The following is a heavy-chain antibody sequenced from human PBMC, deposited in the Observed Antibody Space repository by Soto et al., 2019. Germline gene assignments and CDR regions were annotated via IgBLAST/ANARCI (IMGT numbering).Heavy chain of an antibody. Sequence: GASVKVSCKASGYTFTSYGISWVRQAPGQGLEWMGWISAYNGNTNYAQKLQGRVTITTDTSTSTAYMELRSLRSDDTAVYYCARGLDIVLMVYAKNSDAFDIWGQGTMVTVSS. CDR2: ISAYNGNT. D-gene: IGHD2-8*01. CDR3: ARGLDIVLMVYAKNSDAFDI. J-gene: IGHJ3*02. CDR1: GYTFTSYG. V-gene: IGHV1-18*01.